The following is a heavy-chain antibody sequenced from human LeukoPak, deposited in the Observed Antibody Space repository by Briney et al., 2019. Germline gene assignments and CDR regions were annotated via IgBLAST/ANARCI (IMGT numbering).Heavy chain of an antibody. D-gene: IGHD2-21*02. Sequence: GESLKISCKGTGYSFIRYWIGWVRQMPGKGLEWMGIIYPSDSDTRYSPSFQGQVSISADKSISTAYLQWSSLKASDTAMYYCARQGRIVVVTTTHDAFDIWGQGTMVTVSS. CDR2: IYPSDSDT. CDR3: ARQGRIVVVTTTHDAFDI. CDR1: GYSFIRYW. V-gene: IGHV5-51*01. J-gene: IGHJ3*02.